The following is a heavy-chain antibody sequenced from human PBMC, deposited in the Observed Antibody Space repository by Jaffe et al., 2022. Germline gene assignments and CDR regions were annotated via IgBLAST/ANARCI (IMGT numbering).Heavy chain of an antibody. V-gene: IGHV3-30*02. Sequence: QVELVESGGGVVQPGGSLRLSCAASGFTFSSYAMHWVRQAPGKGLESVAFILNDGSNKYFADSVKGRFTISRDNSKNTVYVQMNSLRVDDTAVYYCAKRGGNWVNYWYLDLWGRGTLVTVSS. CDR1: GFTFSSYA. D-gene: IGHD3-10*01. CDR2: ILNDGSNK. CDR3: AKRGGNWVNYWYLDL. J-gene: IGHJ2*01.